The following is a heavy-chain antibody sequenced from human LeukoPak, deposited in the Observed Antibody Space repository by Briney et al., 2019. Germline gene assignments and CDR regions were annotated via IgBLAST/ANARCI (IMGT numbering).Heavy chain of an antibody. J-gene: IGHJ4*02. CDR2: IYTRGST. V-gene: IGHV4-4*07. CDR3: ASAYLAYCGGDCVGYFDY. Sequence: SETLSLTCTVPGGSLSRYYWSWIRQPAGKGLEWIGRIYTRGSTNYNPSLKSRVTMSVDTSKNQFSLKLSSVTAADTAVYYCASAYLAYCGGDCVGYFDYWGQGTLVTVSS. D-gene: IGHD2-21*02. CDR1: GGSLSRYY.